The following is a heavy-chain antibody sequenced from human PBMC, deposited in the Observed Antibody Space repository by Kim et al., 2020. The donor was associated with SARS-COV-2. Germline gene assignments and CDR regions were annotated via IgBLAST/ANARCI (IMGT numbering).Heavy chain of an antibody. D-gene: IGHD3-10*01. Sequence: SETLSLTCAVYGGSFSGYYWSWIRQPPGKGLEWIGEINHSGSTNYNPSLKSRVTISVDTSKNQFSLKLSSVTAADTAVYYCARGITMVRGVWGQGTLVTVSS. V-gene: IGHV4-34*01. J-gene: IGHJ4*02. CDR3: ARGITMVRGV. CDR1: GGSFSGYY. CDR2: INHSGST.